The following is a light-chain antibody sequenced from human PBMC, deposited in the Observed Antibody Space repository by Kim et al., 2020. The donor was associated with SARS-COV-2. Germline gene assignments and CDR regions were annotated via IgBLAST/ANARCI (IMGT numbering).Light chain of an antibody. CDR1: KGVSDN. J-gene: IGKJ4*01. Sequence: SPGERATRSCRASKGVSDNLAWYQQKPGQAPRVLIYGASTRATGTPARFSGSGSGTEFTLDISSLQSEDFAVYYCQQYENWPPVTFGGGTKVDIK. CDR2: GAS. CDR3: QQYENWPPVT. V-gene: IGKV3-15*01.